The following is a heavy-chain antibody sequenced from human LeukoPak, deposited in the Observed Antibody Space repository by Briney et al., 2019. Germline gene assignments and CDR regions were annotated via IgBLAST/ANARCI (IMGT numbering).Heavy chain of an antibody. V-gene: IGHV5-51*01. D-gene: IGHD2-15*01. CDR2: IYPGDSDI. CDR1: GYSFTNYW. J-gene: IGHJ1*01. CDR3: ARPKSYCSGGICYPEYFHH. Sequence: GESLKISCKGSGYSFTNYWIGRVRQMPGKGLEWMGIIYPGDSDIRYSPSFQGQVTISADKSISTAYLQWSSLKASDTAMYYCARPKSYCSGGICYPEYFHHWGQGTLVTVSS.